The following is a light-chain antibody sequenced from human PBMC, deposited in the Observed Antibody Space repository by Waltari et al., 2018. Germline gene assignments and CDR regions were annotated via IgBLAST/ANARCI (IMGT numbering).Light chain of an antibody. V-gene: IGLV2-14*03. Sequence: QSALTQPASVSGSLGQSITISCTGTSSDIGGYHYVSWYQQHPGKAHKLIIYDVSTRPSGTSIRFSGSKSGNTASLTISGLQAEDDADYFCNSYPAVRTWVCGGGTKLCVL. CDR3: NSYPAVRTWV. CDR2: DVS. J-gene: IGLJ3*02. CDR1: SSDIGGYHY.